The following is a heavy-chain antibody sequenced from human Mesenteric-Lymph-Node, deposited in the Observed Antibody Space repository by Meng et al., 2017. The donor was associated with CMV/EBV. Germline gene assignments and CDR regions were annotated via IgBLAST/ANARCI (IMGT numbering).Heavy chain of an antibody. D-gene: IGHD3-10*01. V-gene: IGHV3-30*04. J-gene: IGHJ4*02. CDR1: GFTFSSYA. CDR2: ISYDGSNK. CDR3: AREDRFGELSFDY. Sequence: GESLKISCAASGFTFSSYAMHWVRQAPGKGLEWVAVISYDGSNKYYADSVKGRFTISRDNSKNTLYLQMNSLRAEDTAVYYCAREDRFGELSFDYWGQGTLVTVSS.